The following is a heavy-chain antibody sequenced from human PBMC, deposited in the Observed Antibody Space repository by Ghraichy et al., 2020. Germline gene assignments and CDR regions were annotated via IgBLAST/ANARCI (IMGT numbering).Heavy chain of an antibody. D-gene: IGHD1-26*01. Sequence: QTLSLPCAISGDSVSNSSAAWDWIRQSPSRGLEWLGRTYYRSKWYNDYAKSVKSRISINPDTSKNQFSLQLNYVTPEDTAVYYCAREGVGATLPDYWGQGTLVTVSS. V-gene: IGHV6-1*01. CDR1: GDSVSNSSAA. J-gene: IGHJ4*02. CDR3: AREGVGATLPDY. CDR2: TYYRSKWYN.